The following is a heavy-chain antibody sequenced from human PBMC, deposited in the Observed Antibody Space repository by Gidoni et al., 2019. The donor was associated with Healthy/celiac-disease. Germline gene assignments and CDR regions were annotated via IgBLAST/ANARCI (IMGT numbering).Heavy chain of an antibody. Sequence: QVQLQESGPGLVKPSQTLSLTCTVSGGSISSGGYYWSWIRQHPGKGLEWIGYIYYSGSTYYNPSLKSRVTISVDTSKNQFSLKLSSVTAADTAVYYCARDPYDSSGYSSYGMDVWGQGTTVTVSS. CDR2: IYYSGST. D-gene: IGHD3-22*01. V-gene: IGHV4-31*03. J-gene: IGHJ6*02. CDR3: ARDPYDSSGYSSYGMDV. CDR1: GGSISSGGYY.